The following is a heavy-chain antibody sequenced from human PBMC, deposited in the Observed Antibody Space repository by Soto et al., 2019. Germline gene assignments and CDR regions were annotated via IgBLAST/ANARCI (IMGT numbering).Heavy chain of an antibody. Sequence: GESLKISCKASGYSFTTYWIAWVRQMPGKGLEWMGIINPGDSDIRYSPSFQGQVTISADNSISTAYLQWSSLKASDTAMYYCARHEQFYYYYYGMDVWGQGTAVTVS. CDR3: ARHEQFYYYYYGMDV. CDR1: GYSFTTYW. CDR2: INPGDSDI. J-gene: IGHJ6*02. V-gene: IGHV5-51*01. D-gene: IGHD4-4*01.